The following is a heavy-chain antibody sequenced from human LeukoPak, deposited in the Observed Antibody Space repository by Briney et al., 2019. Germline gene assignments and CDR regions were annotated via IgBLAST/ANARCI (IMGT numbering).Heavy chain of an antibody. Sequence: PSQTLSLTCSVSGGSISSNSYYWSWIRQPAGEGLEWIVRFYMSGTTDYNPSLESRVTISKDTCKNESSLKLSSVPAADTAVYYCARDSPPAYCSGGSCYFDYWGQGTLVTVSS. CDR3: ARDSPPAYCSGGSCYFDY. J-gene: IGHJ4*02. V-gene: IGHV4-61*02. D-gene: IGHD2-15*01. CDR1: GGSISSNSYY. CDR2: FYMSGTT.